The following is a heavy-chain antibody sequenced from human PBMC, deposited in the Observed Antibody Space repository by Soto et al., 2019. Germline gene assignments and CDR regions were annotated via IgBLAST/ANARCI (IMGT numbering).Heavy chain of an antibody. CDR1: GFTFSSYS. J-gene: IGHJ4*02. CDR2: ISSSSSYI. D-gene: IGHD3-22*01. V-gene: IGHV3-21*01. CDR3: ARAPYYYDSRGYWAY. Sequence: EVQLVESGGGLVKPGGSLRLSCAASGFTFSSYSMNWVRQAPGKGLEWASSISSSSSYIYYADSVKGRFTISRDNAENSLYLQMNSLRAEDTAVYYCARAPYYYDSRGYWAYWGQGTLVTVSS.